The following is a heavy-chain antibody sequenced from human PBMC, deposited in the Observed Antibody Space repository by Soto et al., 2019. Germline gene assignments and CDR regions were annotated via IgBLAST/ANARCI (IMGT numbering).Heavy chain of an antibody. Sequence: SETLSLTCTVSGGFISSGGYYWIWIRQHPGKGLEWIGYIYYSGSTYYNPSLKSRVTISVDTSKNQFSLKLSSVTAADTAVYYCARARSAGGIYNWFDPWGQGTLVTVSS. J-gene: IGHJ5*02. CDR3: ARARSAGGIYNWFDP. CDR1: GGFISSGGYY. V-gene: IGHV4-31*03. D-gene: IGHD1-26*01. CDR2: IYYSGST.